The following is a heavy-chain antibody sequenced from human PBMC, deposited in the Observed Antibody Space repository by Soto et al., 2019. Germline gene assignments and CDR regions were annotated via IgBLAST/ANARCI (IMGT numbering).Heavy chain of an antibody. V-gene: IGHV4-4*02. Sequence: SETLSLTCAVSGGSISSSNWWSWVRQSPGKGLEWIGEIYHSGSTNYNPSLKSRVTISVDTSKNQFSLKLSSVTAADTAVYYCARHPPGYCSGGSCYSPYYFDYWGQGTLVTVSS. J-gene: IGHJ4*02. CDR1: GGSISSSNW. CDR3: ARHPPGYCSGGSCYSPYYFDY. D-gene: IGHD2-15*01. CDR2: IYHSGST.